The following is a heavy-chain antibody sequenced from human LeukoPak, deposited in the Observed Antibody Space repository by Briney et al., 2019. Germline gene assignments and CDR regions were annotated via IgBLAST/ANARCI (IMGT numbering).Heavy chain of an antibody. V-gene: IGHV3-30*03. J-gene: IGHJ4*02. D-gene: IGHD1-14*01. CDR3: AIIGAAGGTTSAKKFDD. CDR1: GFTFSSYG. Sequence: PGGSLRLSCAASGFTFSSYGMHWVRQAPGKGLQWVAAISDDGGNKYYSDSMKGRFTISRDNSQNLVYLQMNSLRTEDTAVYYCAIIGAAGGTTSAKKFDDWGQGTLVTVSS. CDR2: ISDDGGNK.